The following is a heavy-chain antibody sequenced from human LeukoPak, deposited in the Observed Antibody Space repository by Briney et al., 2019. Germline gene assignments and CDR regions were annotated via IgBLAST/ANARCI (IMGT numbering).Heavy chain of an antibody. V-gene: IGHV1-69*05. J-gene: IGHJ4*02. CDR2: IIPIFGTA. CDR3: ARGNYYDRSDY. Sequence: SVKVSCKASGGTFSSYAISWVRQAPGQGLEWMGRIIPIFGTANYAQKFQGRVTITTDESTSTAYMELRSLRSDDTAVYYCARGNYYDRSDYWGQGTLVTVSS. D-gene: IGHD3-22*01. CDR1: GGTFSSYA.